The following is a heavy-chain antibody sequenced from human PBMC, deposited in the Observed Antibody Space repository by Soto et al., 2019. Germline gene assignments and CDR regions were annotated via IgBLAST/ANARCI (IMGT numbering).Heavy chain of an antibody. Sequence: QVQLQESGPGLVKPSETLSLTCTVSGASINDYFWSWVRQPPGKGLEWIGYIYHSGSTNYNPSLKSRVPISTDRSKSQFSVNLSSVTAADTAVYYCVRHHGWWLPQDWGQGILVTVSS. CDR1: GASINDYF. V-gene: IGHV4-59*08. CDR2: IYHSGST. CDR3: VRHHGWWLPQD. D-gene: IGHD2-15*01. J-gene: IGHJ4*02.